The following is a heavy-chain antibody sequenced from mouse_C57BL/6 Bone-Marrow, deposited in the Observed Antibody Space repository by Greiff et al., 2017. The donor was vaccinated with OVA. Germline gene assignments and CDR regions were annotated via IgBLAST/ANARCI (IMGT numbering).Heavy chain of an antibody. J-gene: IGHJ3*01. Sequence: DVKLVESGEGLVKPGGSLKLSCAASGFTFSSYAMSWVRQTPEKRLEWVAYISSGGDYIYYADTVKGRFTISRDNARNTLYLQMSSLKSEDTAMYYGTRSGAYDGYGGFAYWGQGTLVTVSA. CDR2: ISSGGDYI. D-gene: IGHD2-3*01. CDR3: TRSGAYDGYGGFAY. V-gene: IGHV5-9-1*02. CDR1: GFTFSSYA.